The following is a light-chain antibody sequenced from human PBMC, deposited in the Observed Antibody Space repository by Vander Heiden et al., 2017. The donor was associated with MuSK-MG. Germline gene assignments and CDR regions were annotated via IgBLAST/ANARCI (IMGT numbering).Light chain of an antibody. CDR3: QHRGT. J-gene: IGKJ3*01. CDR1: QDISNY. V-gene: IGKV1-33*01. CDR2: DAS. Sequence: ITCQASQDISNYLNGYQQKPGKAPKLLISDASTLETGVQSRFSGSGSGTDFTFTISSLQPEDIETYDGQHRGTFGPGTKVDIK.